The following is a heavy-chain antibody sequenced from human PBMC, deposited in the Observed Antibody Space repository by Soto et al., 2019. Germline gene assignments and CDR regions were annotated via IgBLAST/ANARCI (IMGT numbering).Heavy chain of an antibody. J-gene: IGHJ4*02. V-gene: IGHV3-30-3*01. D-gene: IGHD6-6*01. Sequence: SGGSLRLSCAASGFTFSSYAMHWVRQAPGKGLEWVAVISYDGSNKYYADSVKGRFTISRDNSKNTLYLQMNSLRAEDTAVYYCARDLIAARLGYWGQGTLVTVSS. CDR3: ARDLIAARLGY. CDR1: GFTFSSYA. CDR2: ISYDGSNK.